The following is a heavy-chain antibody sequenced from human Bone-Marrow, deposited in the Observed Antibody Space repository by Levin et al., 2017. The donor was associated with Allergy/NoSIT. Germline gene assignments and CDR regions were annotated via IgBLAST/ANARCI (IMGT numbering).Heavy chain of an antibody. J-gene: IGHJ3*02. CDR1: GFTFSDYA. Sequence: GGSLRLSCAASGFTFSDYAIHWVRQAPGKGLEWVTIISDEGSNKYYAPSVKGRFTISRDNSKNTVYLEMNSLRPEDTAMYFCAKDRGSSWYDLDAFDIWGQGTMVTDSS. CDR3: AKDRGSSWYDLDAFDI. CDR2: ISDEGSNK. V-gene: IGHV3-30*18. D-gene: IGHD6-13*01.